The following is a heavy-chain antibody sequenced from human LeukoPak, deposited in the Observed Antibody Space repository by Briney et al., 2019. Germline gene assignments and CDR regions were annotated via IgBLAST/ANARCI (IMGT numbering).Heavy chain of an antibody. CDR2: ISAYNGNT. CDR1: GYTFTSYG. Sequence: ASVKVSCKASGYTFTSYGISWVRQAPGQGLEWMGWISAYNGNTNYAQKLQGRVTMTRNTSISTAYMELSSLRSEDTAVYYCARGLAVADTRGYDHFDYWGQGTLVTVSS. J-gene: IGHJ4*02. CDR3: ARGLAVADTRGYDHFDY. D-gene: IGHD6-19*01. V-gene: IGHV1-18*01.